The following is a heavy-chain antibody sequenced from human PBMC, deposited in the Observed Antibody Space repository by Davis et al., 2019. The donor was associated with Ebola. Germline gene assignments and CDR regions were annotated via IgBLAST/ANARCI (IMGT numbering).Heavy chain of an antibody. CDR1: GFTFSSYS. V-gene: IGHV3-21*01. CDR2: ISSSSSYI. Sequence: GESLKISCAASGFTFSSYSMNWVRQAPGKGLEWVSSISSSSSYIYYADSVKGRFTISRDNAKNSLYLQMNSLRAEDTAVYYCARGRSSSWLRYYYYGMDVWGQGTTVTVSS. J-gene: IGHJ6*02. D-gene: IGHD6-13*01. CDR3: ARGRSSSWLRYYYYGMDV.